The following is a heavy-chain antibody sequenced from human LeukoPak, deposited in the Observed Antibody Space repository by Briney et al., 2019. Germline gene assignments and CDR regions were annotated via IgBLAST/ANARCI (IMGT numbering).Heavy chain of an antibody. J-gene: IGHJ5*02. CDR1: GYTFTSHG. V-gene: IGHV1-18*01. D-gene: IGHD3-10*01. CDR2: ISAYNGNT. CDR3: ARVLMVRGVLSWFDP. Sequence: ASVKVSCKASGYTFTSHGISWVRQAPGQGLEWMGWISAYNGNTNYAQKLQGRVTMTTDTSTSTAYMELGSLRSDDTAVYYCARVLMVRGVLSWFDPWGQGTLVTVSS.